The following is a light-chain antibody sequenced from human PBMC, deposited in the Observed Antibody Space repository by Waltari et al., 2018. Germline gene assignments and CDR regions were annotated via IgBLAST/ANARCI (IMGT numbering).Light chain of an antibody. Sequence: DIVMTQSPDSQAVSLGERATINCRSSQSILDNSNKRNYLTWDQQKAGQPPRLLISWASTRESGVPDRFSGSGSGTDFTLTISSLQAEDVAVYYCQQYYTAPYTFGQGAKLEIK. CDR3: QQYYTAPYT. V-gene: IGKV4-1*01. CDR2: WAS. J-gene: IGKJ2*01. CDR1: QSILDNSNKRNY.